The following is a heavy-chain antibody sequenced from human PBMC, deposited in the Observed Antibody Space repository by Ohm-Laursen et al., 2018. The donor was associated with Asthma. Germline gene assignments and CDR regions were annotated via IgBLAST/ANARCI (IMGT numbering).Heavy chain of an antibody. CDR2: IIPIFGTA. CDR1: GGTFSSYA. J-gene: IGHJ3*02. CDR3: ASVNYCSGGSCYSIHDAFDI. Sequence: SSVKVSCKASGGTFSSYAISWVRQAPGQGLEWMGGIIPIFGTANYAQKFQGRVTITADESTSTAYMELSSLRSENTAVYYCASVNYCSGGSCYSIHDAFDIWGQGAMVTVSS. D-gene: IGHD2-15*01. V-gene: IGHV1-69*01.